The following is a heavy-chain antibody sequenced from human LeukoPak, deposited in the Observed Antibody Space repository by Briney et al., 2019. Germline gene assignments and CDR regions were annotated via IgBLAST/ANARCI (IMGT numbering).Heavy chain of an antibody. CDR2: IIPIFGTA. J-gene: IGHJ4*02. Sequence: SVKVSCKASGGTFSSYAISWVRQAPGQGLEWMGGIIPIFGTANYAQKFQGRVTITADESTSTAYMELSSLRSEDTAVYYCARGDSSGYYASYFDYWGQGTLVTVSS. CDR1: GGTFSSYA. V-gene: IGHV1-69*01. D-gene: IGHD3-22*01. CDR3: ARGDSSGYYASYFDY.